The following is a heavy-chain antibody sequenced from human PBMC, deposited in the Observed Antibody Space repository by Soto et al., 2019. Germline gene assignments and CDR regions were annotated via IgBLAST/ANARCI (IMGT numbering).Heavy chain of an antibody. CDR3: ARDLETTVASFDF. J-gene: IGHJ4*02. V-gene: IGHV3-21*01. CDR1: GFTFSTYT. D-gene: IGHD4-4*01. CDR2: ISSSSGSI. Sequence: ESGGGLVKPGESLRLSCAASGFTFSTYTMNWVRQAPGKGLEWVSSISSSSGSIYYADSVKGRFTISRDNAKNSLYLQMNSLRAEDTAVYYCARDLETTVASFDFWGLGTLVTVSS.